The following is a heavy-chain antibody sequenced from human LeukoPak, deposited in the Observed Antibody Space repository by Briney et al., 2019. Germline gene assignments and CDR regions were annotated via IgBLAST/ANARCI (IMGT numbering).Heavy chain of an antibody. Sequence: SETLSLTCTVSGGSISSYYWSWIRQPPGKGLEWIGYIYYSGSTNYNPSLKSRVTISVDTSKNQFSLKLSSVTAADTAVYYCARHVNYDSSGYWSAFDIWGQGTMVTVSS. V-gene: IGHV4-59*08. CDR2: IYYSGST. D-gene: IGHD3-22*01. CDR1: GGSISSYY. J-gene: IGHJ3*02. CDR3: ARHVNYDSSGYWSAFDI.